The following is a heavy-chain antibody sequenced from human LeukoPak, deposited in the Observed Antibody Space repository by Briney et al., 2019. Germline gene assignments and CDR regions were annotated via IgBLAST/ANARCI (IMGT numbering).Heavy chain of an antibody. V-gene: IGHV4-38-2*01. D-gene: IGHD5-24*01. J-gene: IGHJ5*02. CDR2: IYHSGST. Sequence: SETLSLTCAVSGYSISSGYYWGWIRQPPGKGLEWIGSIYHSGSTYYNPSLKSRVTISVDTSRNQFSLKLSSVTAADTAVYYCARVSVQEETLPYLDPWGQGTLVTVSS. CDR1: GYSISSGYY. CDR3: ARVSVQEETLPYLDP.